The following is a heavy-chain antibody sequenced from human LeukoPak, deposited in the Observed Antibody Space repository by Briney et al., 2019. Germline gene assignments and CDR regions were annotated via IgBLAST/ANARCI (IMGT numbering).Heavy chain of an antibody. CDR2: ISGSGGST. J-gene: IGHJ6*03. Sequence: GGSLRLSCAASGFTFSSYGMSWVRQAPGKGLEWVSAISGSGGSTYYADSVKGRFTISRDNSKNTLYLQMNSLRAENTAVYYCAKESYDYVWGSYLLYYYYMDVWGKGTTVTISS. D-gene: IGHD3-16*02. CDR1: GFTFSSYG. V-gene: IGHV3-23*01. CDR3: AKESYDYVWGSYLLYYYYMDV.